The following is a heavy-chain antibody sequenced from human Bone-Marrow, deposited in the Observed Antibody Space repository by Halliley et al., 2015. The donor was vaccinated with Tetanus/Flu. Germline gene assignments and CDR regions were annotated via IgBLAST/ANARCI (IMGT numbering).Heavy chain of an antibody. CDR2: VYYDGDT. CDR3: VRHWGSYSYGEILGPFVD. Sequence: TLSLTCNVSGSTISSSNYHWGWIRQSPGKGLEWIGSVYYDGDTYYNPSLKSRVAISVDTSTNRFSLRLTPVTAADAAVFYCVRHWGSYSYGEILGPFVDWGLGIHVIVS. V-gene: IGHV4-39*01. CDR1: GSTISSSNYH. D-gene: IGHD5-18*01. J-gene: IGHJ4*02.